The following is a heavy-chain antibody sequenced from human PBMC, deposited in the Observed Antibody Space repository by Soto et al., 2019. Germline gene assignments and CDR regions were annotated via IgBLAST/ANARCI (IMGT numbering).Heavy chain of an antibody. V-gene: IGHV4-34*01. Sequence: SETLALTCAVYGGSFSGYYWSWICQPPGKGLEWIGEINHSGSTNYNPSLKSRVTISVDTSKNQFSLKLSSVTAADTAVYFCARSNRLPDYWVQGTLVTVSS. CDR1: GGSFSGYY. J-gene: IGHJ4*02. D-gene: IGHD4-17*01. CDR2: INHSGST. CDR3: ARSNRLPDY.